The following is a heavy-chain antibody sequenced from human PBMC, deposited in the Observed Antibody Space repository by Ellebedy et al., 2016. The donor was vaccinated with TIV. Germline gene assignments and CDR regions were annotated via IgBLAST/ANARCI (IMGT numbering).Heavy chain of an antibody. CDR3: ARAARKWELLVAWDY. CDR2: ISAYNGNT. Sequence: ASVKVSCXASGYTFTSYAMHWVRQAPGQRLEWMGWISAYNGNTNYAQKLQGRVTMTTDTSTSTAYMELRSLRSDDTAVYYCARAARKWELLVAWDYWGQGTLVTVSS. D-gene: IGHD1-26*01. CDR1: GYTFTSYA. V-gene: IGHV1-18*01. J-gene: IGHJ4*02.